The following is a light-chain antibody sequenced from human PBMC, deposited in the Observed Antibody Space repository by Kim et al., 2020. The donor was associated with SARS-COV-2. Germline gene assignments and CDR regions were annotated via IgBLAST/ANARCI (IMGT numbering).Light chain of an antibody. J-gene: IGLJ2*01. CDR1: SLRNYY. CDR3: NSRDSSGNHVL. V-gene: IGLV3-19*01. Sequence: SSELTQDPAVSVASGQTVRITCQGDSLRNYYASWYQQKPGQAPVLVIYGKNNRPSGIPDRFSGSNSGNTASLTITGAQAEDEADYYCNSRDSSGNHVLFG. CDR2: GKN.